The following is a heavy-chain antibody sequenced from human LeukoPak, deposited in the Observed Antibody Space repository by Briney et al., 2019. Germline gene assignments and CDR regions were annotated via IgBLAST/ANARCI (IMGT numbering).Heavy chain of an antibody. Sequence: ASVKVSCKASGYTFTGYYMHWVRQAPGQGLEWMGWINPNSGGTNYAQKFQGRVTMTRDTSISTAYMELSRLRSDDTAVYYCARTGYSSGWYVAFGIWGQGTMVTVSS. CDR3: ARTGYSSGWYVAFGI. D-gene: IGHD6-19*01. CDR2: INPNSGGT. CDR1: GYTFTGYY. J-gene: IGHJ3*02. V-gene: IGHV1-2*02.